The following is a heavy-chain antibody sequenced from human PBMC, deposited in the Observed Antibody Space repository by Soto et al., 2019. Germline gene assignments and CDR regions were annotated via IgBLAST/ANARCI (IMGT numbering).Heavy chain of an antibody. CDR2: INPKNGGT. J-gene: IGHJ4*02. Sequence: ASVKVSCKASGYTFTGYYIHWVRQAPGQGLEWMGWINPKNGGTNYVQKFQGRVSMTRDTSISTAYMELSRLTSDDTAVYYCARDLPIVGTTTWDYWGQGTLVTVSS. V-gene: IGHV1-2*02. CDR3: ARDLPIVGTTTWDY. D-gene: IGHD1-26*01. CDR1: GYTFTGYY.